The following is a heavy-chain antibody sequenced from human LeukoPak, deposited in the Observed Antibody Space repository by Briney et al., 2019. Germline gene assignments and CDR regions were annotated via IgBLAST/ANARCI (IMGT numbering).Heavy chain of an antibody. Sequence: SETLSLTCTVSGGSISSYYWSWIRQPPGKGLEWIGYIYYSGGTNYNPSLKSRVTISVDTSKNQFSLKLSSVTAADTAVYYCARGLAGATTGYFDYWGQGTLVTVSS. CDR3: ARGLAGATTGYFDY. J-gene: IGHJ4*02. CDR1: GGSISSYY. V-gene: IGHV4-59*01. CDR2: IYYSGGT. D-gene: IGHD1-26*01.